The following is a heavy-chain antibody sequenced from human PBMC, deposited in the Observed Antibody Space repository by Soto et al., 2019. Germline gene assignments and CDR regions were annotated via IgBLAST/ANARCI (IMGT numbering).Heavy chain of an antibody. CDR2: IYSGGST. CDR1: GFTVSSNY. CDR3: ARDRNHYDFWSGYYRDGYYYMDV. Sequence: GGSLRLSCAASGFTVSSNYMSWVRQAPGKGLEWVSVIYSGGSTYYADSVKGRFTISRHNSKNTLYLQMNSLRAEDTAVYYCARDRNHYDFWSGYYRDGYYYMDVWGKGTTVTVSS. V-gene: IGHV3-53*04. J-gene: IGHJ6*03. D-gene: IGHD3-3*01.